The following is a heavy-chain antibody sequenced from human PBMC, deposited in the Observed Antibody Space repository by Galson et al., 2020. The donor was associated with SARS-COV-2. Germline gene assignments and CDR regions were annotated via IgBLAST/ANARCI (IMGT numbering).Heavy chain of an antibody. CDR2: IKQDGSEK. Sequence: GGSLRLSCAASGFTFSSYWMSWVRQAPGKGLEWVANIKQDGSEKYYVDSVKGRFTISRDNAKNSLYLQMNSLRAEDTAVYYCARGANYDFWSGYYIRYYYYYMDVWGKGTTVTVSS. D-gene: IGHD3-3*01. CDR1: GFTFSSYW. CDR3: ARGANYDFWSGYYIRYYYYYMDV. J-gene: IGHJ6*03. V-gene: IGHV3-7*01.